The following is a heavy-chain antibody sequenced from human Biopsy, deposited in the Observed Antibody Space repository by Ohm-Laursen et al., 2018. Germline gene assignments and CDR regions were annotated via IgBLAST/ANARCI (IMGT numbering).Heavy chain of an antibody. Sequence: SSVTVSCKAHAGIFSNYGVNWVRQAPGHGLEWLGGNIPILGTGNYAQKFQDRVTVAADTSTSTATMELRSLRSDDTAVYYCATKLTGYFHHWGQGTLVIVSS. J-gene: IGHJ1*01. CDR2: NIPILGTG. CDR1: AGIFSNYG. V-gene: IGHV1-69*06. CDR3: ATKLTGYFHH. D-gene: IGHD3-9*01.